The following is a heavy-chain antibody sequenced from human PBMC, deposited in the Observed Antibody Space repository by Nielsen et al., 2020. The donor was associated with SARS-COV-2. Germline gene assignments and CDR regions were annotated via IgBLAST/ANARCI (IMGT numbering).Heavy chain of an antibody. CDR1: GFTFSSYG. CDR2: IWYDGSNK. J-gene: IGHJ4*02. CDR3: ARSEDLWFGELPNY. D-gene: IGHD3-10*01. V-gene: IGHV3-33*01. Sequence: GESLKISCAASGFTFSSYGMHWVRQAPGKGLEWVAVIWYDGSNKYYADSVKGRFTISRDNSKNTLYLQMNSLRAEDTAVYYCARSEDLWFGELPNYWGQGTLVTVSS.